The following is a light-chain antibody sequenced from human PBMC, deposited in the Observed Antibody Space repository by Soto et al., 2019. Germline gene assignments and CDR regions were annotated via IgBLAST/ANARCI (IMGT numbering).Light chain of an antibody. CDR2: GAS. CDR1: QSVSNN. V-gene: IGKV3-15*01. Sequence: EIVMTQSPATLSVSPGERATLSCRASQSVSNNLAWYHQKPGQAPRLRIYGASTRATGIPARFSGSGSGTEFTLTISRLQSEDFAVYYCQHYNDWWTFGQGTKVEIK. CDR3: QHYNDWWT. J-gene: IGKJ1*01.